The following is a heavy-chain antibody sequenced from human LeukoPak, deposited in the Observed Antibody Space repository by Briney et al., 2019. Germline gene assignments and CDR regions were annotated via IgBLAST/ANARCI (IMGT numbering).Heavy chain of an antibody. D-gene: IGHD3-10*01. J-gene: IGHJ4*02. Sequence: GASVSVSFTASGYTFTIYSISWVRQAPGQGLERMGWISAYNGNTNYAQKLQGRVTITTDTSTSTAYMELRSLRSDDTAVYYCARLYYYGSGKVDYWGQGTLVTVSS. CDR2: ISAYNGNT. CDR3: ARLYYYGSGKVDY. CDR1: GYTFTIYS. V-gene: IGHV1-18*01.